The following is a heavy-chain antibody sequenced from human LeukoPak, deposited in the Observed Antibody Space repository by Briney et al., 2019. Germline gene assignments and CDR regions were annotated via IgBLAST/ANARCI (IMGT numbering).Heavy chain of an antibody. CDR3: AREWALPGAYYMDV. Sequence: GGSLRLSCAASGFTFRTYWMHWVRQVPGKGLVWVSRISSDGSSTIYADSVKGRFTISRDNANNTLYLQMNSLRGDDTAVYYCAREWALPGAYYMDVWGKGTTVTVSS. D-gene: IGHD1-26*01. V-gene: IGHV3-74*01. CDR2: ISSDGSST. J-gene: IGHJ6*03. CDR1: GFTFRTYW.